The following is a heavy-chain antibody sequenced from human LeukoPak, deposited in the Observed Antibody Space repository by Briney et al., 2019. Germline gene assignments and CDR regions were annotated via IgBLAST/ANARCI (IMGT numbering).Heavy chain of an antibody. V-gene: IGHV4-34*01. D-gene: IGHD2-15*01. Sequence: SGTLSLTCAVYGGSFSGYYWSWIRQPPGKGLEWIGEINHSGSTNYNPSLKSRVTISVDTSKNQFSLKLSSVTAADTAVYYCARGSGHCSGGSCYGDYWGQGTLVTVSS. CDR1: GGSFSGYY. CDR2: INHSGST. CDR3: ARGSGHCSGGSCYGDY. J-gene: IGHJ4*02.